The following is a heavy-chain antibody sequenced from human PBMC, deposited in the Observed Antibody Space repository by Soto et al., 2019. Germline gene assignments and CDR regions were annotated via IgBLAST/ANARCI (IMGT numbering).Heavy chain of an antibody. V-gene: IGHV3-30-3*01. CDR3: ARGTGYDAFDI. J-gene: IGHJ3*02. CDR1: GFTFSSYA. CDR2: ISYDGSNK. D-gene: IGHD1-1*01. Sequence: QVQLVESGGGVVQPGRSLRLSCAASGFTFSSYAMHWVRQAPGKGLEWVAFISYDGSNKYYADSVKGRFTISRDNSKNTLYVQMNSLRAEDTAVYYCARGTGYDAFDIWGQGTMVTVSS.